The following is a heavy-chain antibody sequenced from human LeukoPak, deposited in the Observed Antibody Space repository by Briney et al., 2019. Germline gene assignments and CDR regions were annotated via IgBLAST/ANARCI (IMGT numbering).Heavy chain of an antibody. CDR3: ARAWYYYYYMDV. CDR2: INHSGST. V-gene: IGHV4-4*02. J-gene: IGHJ6*03. Sequence: SETLSLTCAVSGGSISSSNWWSWVRQPPGKGLEWIGEINHSGSTNYNPSLKSRVTISVDTSKNQFSLKLSSVTAADTAVYYCARAWYYYYYMDVWGKGTTVTVSS. CDR1: GGSISSSNW.